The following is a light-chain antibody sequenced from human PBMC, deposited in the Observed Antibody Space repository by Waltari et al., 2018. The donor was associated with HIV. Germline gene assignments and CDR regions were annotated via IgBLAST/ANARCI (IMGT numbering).Light chain of an antibody. V-gene: IGLV1-47*01. CDR3: AAWADSLSAVV. CDR1: SSNIGSYY. J-gene: IGLJ2*01. Sequence: QSVLPQPPSASGTPGKRVNISCSGSSSNIGSYYVYWYQQLPGTAPKLLIYRNNDRPSGVPDRFSGSKSGTSVSLVMSGLRSEYEADYYCAAWADSLSAVVFGGGTKLTVL. CDR2: RNN.